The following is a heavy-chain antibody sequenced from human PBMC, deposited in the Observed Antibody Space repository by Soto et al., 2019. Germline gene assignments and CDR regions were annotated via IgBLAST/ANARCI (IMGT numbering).Heavy chain of an antibody. V-gene: IGHV4-31*03. D-gene: IGHD3-3*01. CDR1: GGSISSGGYY. CDR2: IYYSGST. Sequence: SETLSLTCTVSGGSISSGGYYWSWIRQHPGKGLEWIGYIYYSGSTYYNPSLKSRVTISVDTSKNQFSLKLSSVTAADTAVYYCARDRDGSDFWSGYNWFDPWGQGTLVTVAS. J-gene: IGHJ5*02. CDR3: ARDRDGSDFWSGYNWFDP.